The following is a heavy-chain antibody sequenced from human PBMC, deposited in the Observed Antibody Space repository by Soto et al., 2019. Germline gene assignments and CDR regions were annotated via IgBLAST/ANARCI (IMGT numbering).Heavy chain of an antibody. J-gene: IGHJ2*01. CDR3: ARGGNIRGGYWYFDL. D-gene: IGHD2-15*01. CDR2: MNPNSGNT. CDR1: GYTFTSYD. V-gene: IGHV1-8*01. Sequence: GASVKVSCKASGYTFTSYDINWVRQATGQGLEWMGWMNPNSGNTGYAQKFQGRVTMARNTSISTAYMELSSLRSEDTAVYYCARGGNIRGGYWYFDLWGRGTLVTVSS.